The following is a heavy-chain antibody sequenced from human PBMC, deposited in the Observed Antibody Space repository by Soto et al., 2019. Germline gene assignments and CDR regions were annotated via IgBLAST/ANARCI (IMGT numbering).Heavy chain of an antibody. V-gene: IGHV3-30*18. CDR1: GFTFSSYG. D-gene: IGHD1-26*01. Sequence: QVQLVESGGGVVQPGRSLRLSCAASGFTFSSYGMHWVRQAPGKGLEWVAVISYDGSNEYYADSVKGRFTISRDNSKNTLYLQMNSLRAEDTAVYYCAKANTWELTEGYFDYWGQGTLVTVSS. J-gene: IGHJ4*02. CDR3: AKANTWELTEGYFDY. CDR2: ISYDGSNE.